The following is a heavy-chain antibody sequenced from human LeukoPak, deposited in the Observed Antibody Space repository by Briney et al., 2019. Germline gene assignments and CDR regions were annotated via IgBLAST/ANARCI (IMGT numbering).Heavy chain of an antibody. D-gene: IGHD3-22*01. V-gene: IGHV3-23*01. CDR1: GFTFSSYA. J-gene: IGHJ3*02. Sequence: GGSLRLSCAASGFTFSSYAMSWVRQAPGKGLEWVSAISGSGGSTYYADSVKGRFTISRDNSKNTLYLQMNSLRAEDTAVYYCAKDYVQNYYDSSGYPNDAFDIWGQGTMVTVSS. CDR2: ISGSGGST. CDR3: AKDYVQNYYDSSGYPNDAFDI.